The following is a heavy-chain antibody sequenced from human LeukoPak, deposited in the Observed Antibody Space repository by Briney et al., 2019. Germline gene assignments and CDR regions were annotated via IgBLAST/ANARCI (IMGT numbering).Heavy chain of an antibody. CDR1: GFTVSSNY. J-gene: IGHJ6*02. V-gene: IGHV3-53*01. Sequence: GGSLRLSCAAFGFTVSSNYMSWVRQAPGKGLGWVSVIYSGGSTYYADSVKGRFTISRDNSKNTLYLQMNSLRAEDTAVYYCASIRYYYYGMDVWGQGTTVTVSS. CDR2: IYSGGST. CDR3: ASIRYYYYGMDV. D-gene: IGHD2-2*02.